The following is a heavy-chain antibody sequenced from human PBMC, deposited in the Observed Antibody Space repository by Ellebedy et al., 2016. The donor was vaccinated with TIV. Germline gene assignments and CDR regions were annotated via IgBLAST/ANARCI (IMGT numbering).Heavy chain of an antibody. D-gene: IGHD2-21*02. CDR1: GSSISSGYY. J-gene: IGHJ4*02. CDR2: MYHSGST. Sequence: MPSETLSLTCSVSGSSISSGYYWGWIRQPPGRGLEWLGSMYHSGSTYSSPSLKSRVTISVDTSKNQLSLRLSSVTAADTAIYYCARHRTRTVVATAVFDYWGQGSLVTVSS. V-gene: IGHV4-38-2*01. CDR3: ARHRTRTVVATAVFDY.